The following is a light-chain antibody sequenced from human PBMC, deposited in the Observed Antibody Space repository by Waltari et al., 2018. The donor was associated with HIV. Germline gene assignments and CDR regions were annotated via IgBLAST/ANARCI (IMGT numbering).Light chain of an antibody. J-gene: IGLJ1*01. Sequence: QSALTQPASVSGSPGQSITISCTGTSSDVGSYNLVSWYQQHPGKAPKLMIYEVSKRRSGVSNRFSGSKSGNTASLTISGLQAEDEADYYCCSYAGSSTYVFGTGTKVTVL. CDR1: SSDVGSYNL. CDR2: EVS. CDR3: CSYAGSSTYV. V-gene: IGLV2-23*02.